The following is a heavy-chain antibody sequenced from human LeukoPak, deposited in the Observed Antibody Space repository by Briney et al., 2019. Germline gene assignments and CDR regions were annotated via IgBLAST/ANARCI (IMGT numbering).Heavy chain of an antibody. D-gene: IGHD7-27*01. CDR1: GFTFSSYA. CDR3: AKTSNWGVPTQRYYYYGMDV. J-gene: IGHJ6*02. V-gene: IGHV3-30*18. Sequence: GGSLRLSCAASGFTFSSYAMHWVRQAPGKGLEWVAVISYDGSNKYYADSVKGRFTISRDNSKNTLYLQMNSLRAEDTAVYYCAKTSNWGVPTQRYYYYGMDVWGQGTTVTVSS. CDR2: ISYDGSNK.